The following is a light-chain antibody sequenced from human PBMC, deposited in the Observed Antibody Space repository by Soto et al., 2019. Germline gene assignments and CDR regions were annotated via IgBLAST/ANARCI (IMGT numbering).Light chain of an antibody. CDR3: QQYENRPT. CDR2: DAS. Sequence: DIQMTQSPSSLSASVVDSDHITCRASQSISSYLNWYQQKPGKAPKLLIYDASDLEAGVPSRFRGSGSGTDFTFTISRLQPEDIATYYCQQYENRPTFGQGTRLEIK. J-gene: IGKJ5*01. V-gene: IGKV1-33*01. CDR1: QSISSY.